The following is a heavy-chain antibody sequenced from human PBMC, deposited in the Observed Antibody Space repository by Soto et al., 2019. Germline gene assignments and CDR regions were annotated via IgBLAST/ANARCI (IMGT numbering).Heavy chain of an antibody. CDR1: GFTFSTYG. J-gene: IGHJ4*02. CDR2: IWYDGSEK. V-gene: IGHV3-33*01. Sequence: PGGSLRLSCAASGFTFSTYGMHWVRQAPGKGLEWVAVIWYDGSEKYYADSVEGRFTISRDNSENTLHLHMNSLRAEDTAVYYCARDSLSASYYLDYWGQGTLVTVSS. CDR3: ARDSLSASYYLDY. D-gene: IGHD1-26*01.